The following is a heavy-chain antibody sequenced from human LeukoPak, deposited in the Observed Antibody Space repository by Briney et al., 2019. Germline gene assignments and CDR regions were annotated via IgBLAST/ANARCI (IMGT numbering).Heavy chain of an antibody. CDR3: ARFRQLIRSYFDY. J-gene: IGHJ4*02. CDR2: IYPGDSDT. V-gene: IGHV5-51*01. CDR1: GYRFTTYW. D-gene: IGHD2-8*01. Sequence: GESLKISFKGSGYRFTTYWIGWVRPMPGKGLGGMGIIYPGDSDTRYNPSFQGQVTISADKSINTAYLQWSSLEASDNAMYYCARFRQLIRSYFDYWGQGTLVAVSS.